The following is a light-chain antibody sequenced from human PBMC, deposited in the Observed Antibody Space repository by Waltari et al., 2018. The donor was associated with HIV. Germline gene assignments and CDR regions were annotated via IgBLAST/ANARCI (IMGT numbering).Light chain of an antibody. J-gene: IGLJ3*02. CDR2: DDN. Sequence: QPPSVSVSPGQTATITCYGDTLPKRNAYWYQQKSGQAPLLVIYDDNKRPSGIPDRFSGSTSGTMATLTVSRAQVEDEGDYYCYSTDTTGYERVFGGGTKLTVL. V-gene: IGLV3-10*01. CDR3: YSTDTTGYERV. CDR1: TLPKRN.